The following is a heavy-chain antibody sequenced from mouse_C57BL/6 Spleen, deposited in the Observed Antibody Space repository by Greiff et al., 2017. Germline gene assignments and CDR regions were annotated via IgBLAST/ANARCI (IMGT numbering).Heavy chain of an antibody. J-gene: IGHJ4*01. CDR3: ARNGLYAMAY. Sequence: EVKLVESGGGLVKPGGSLKLSCAASGFTFSGYGMHWVRQAPEQGLEWVAYISSGSSTTYYADTVKGRFTLSRDKTKNTLYLQMTSLRSEDTAMYDCARNGLYAMAYWGQGTSVTVSS. CDR1: GFTFSGYG. CDR2: ISSGSSTT. V-gene: IGHV5-17*01.